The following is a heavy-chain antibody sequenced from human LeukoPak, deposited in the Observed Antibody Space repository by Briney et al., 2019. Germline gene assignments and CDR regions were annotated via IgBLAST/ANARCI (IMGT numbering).Heavy chain of an antibody. J-gene: IGHJ4*02. CDR3: ARAGYSSSLNY. CDR1: GFTFSSYW. Sequence: PGGSLRLSCAASGFTFSSYWMHWVRHAPGKGLVWVSRINSDGSSTSYADSVKGRSTISRDNAKNTLHLQMNSLRAEDTAVYYCARAGYSSSLNYWGQGTLVTVSS. V-gene: IGHV3-74*01. CDR2: INSDGSST. D-gene: IGHD6-13*01.